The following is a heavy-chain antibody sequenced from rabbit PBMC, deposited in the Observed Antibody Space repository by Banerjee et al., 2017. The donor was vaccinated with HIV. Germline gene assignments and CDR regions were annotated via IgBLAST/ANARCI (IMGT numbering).Heavy chain of an antibody. Sequence: QQLVESGGGLVKPGASLTLACKASGFSFSSVYDMCWVRQAPGKGLEWIACIDVSSGATWYANWAQGRFTISRASSTTVTLQMTSLTVADTATYFCASDIYGYGAFNLWGPGTLVTVS. D-gene: IGHD6-1*01. CDR3: ASDIYGYGAFNL. J-gene: IGHJ4*01. CDR1: GFSFSSVYD. CDR2: IDVSSGAT. V-gene: IGHV1S40*01.